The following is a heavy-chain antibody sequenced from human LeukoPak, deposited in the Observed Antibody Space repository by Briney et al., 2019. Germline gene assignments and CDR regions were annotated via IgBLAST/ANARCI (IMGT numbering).Heavy chain of an antibody. CDR3: ARDRRESSKPNDAFDI. CDR1: GVSITSYY. Sequence: SETLSLTCSVPGVSITSYYWSWIRQSPGKGLEWIGYIYYTGATYYNPSLESRVTVSIDTSKRQLSLELRSVTAADTAVYFCARDRRESSKPNDAFDIWGQGTMVTVSA. D-gene: IGHD4-11*01. J-gene: IGHJ3*02. V-gene: IGHV4-59*01. CDR2: IYYTGAT.